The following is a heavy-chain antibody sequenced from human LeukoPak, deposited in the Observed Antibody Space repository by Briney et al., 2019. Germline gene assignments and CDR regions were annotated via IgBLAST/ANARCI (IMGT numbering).Heavy chain of an antibody. CDR3: ARGRGANSYYDILTGYYMRPNWFDP. CDR1: GGSISSYY. V-gene: IGHV4-59*12. Sequence: SETLSLTCTVSGGSISSYYWSWIRQPPGKGLEWIGYIYYSGSTNYNPSLKSRVTISVDTSKNQFSLKLSSVTAADTAVYYCARGRGANSYYDILTGYYMRPNWFDPWGQGTLVTVSS. CDR2: IYYSGST. D-gene: IGHD3-9*01. J-gene: IGHJ5*02.